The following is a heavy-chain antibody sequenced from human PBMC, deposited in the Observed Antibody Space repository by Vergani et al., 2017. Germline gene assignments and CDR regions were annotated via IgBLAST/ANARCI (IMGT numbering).Heavy chain of an antibody. V-gene: IGHV3-20*04. D-gene: IGHD3-22*01. J-gene: IGHJ4*02. CDR1: GFKFDDYG. CDR3: ATIDSSGYYPSYNVPDY. CDR2: VNWNGVGS. Sequence: EVQLVESGGRVVRPGGSLRLSCIASGFKFDDYGVNWVRHVPGKGLEWVAGVNWNGVGSAYAYSVWVRFIISRDNAKNSLFLQMNSLRVEDTALYYCATIDSSGYYPSYNVPDYWGQGTQVTVSS.